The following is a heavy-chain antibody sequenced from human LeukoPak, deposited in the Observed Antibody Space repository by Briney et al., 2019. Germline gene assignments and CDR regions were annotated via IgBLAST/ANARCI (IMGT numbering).Heavy chain of an antibody. V-gene: IGHV3-23*01. Sequence: PGGSLRLTCAASGFTVNSNSKCWVRQAPGKGLEWVSAISGSGGSTYYADSVKGRFTISRDNSKNTLFLQMSSLRAEDTALYYCAKDLSYYVAMDAPGPGNTVTVSS. J-gene: IGHJ6*02. CDR2: ISGSGGST. CDR1: GFTVNSNS. CDR3: AKDLSYYVAMDA. D-gene: IGHD3-10*02.